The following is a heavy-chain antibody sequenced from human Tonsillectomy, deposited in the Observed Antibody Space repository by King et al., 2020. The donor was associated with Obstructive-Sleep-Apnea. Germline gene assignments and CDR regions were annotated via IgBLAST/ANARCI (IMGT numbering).Heavy chain of an antibody. CDR1: GYTFTNYG. J-gene: IGHJ4*02. CDR2: INPYNSNT. V-gene: IGHV1-18*04. Sequence: VQLVESGSEVKKPGASVKVSCKASGYTFTNYGISCVRQAPGQGLEWMGWINPYNSNTNYAQKLQCRVTMTTDTSTNTAYMELRSLRSDDTAVYYCARAGGYVSSSYSDYWGRGTLVTVSS. D-gene: IGHD3-22*01. CDR3: ARAGGYVSSSYSDY.